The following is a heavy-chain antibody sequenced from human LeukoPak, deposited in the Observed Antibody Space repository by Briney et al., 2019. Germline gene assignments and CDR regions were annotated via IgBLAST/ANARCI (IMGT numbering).Heavy chain of an antibody. J-gene: IGHJ4*02. CDR1: GGSISSYY. Sequence: PSETLSLTCTVSGGSISSYYWSWIRQPPGKGLEWIGYVYYSGSTNYNPSLKSRVTISVDTSKNQFSLKLSSVTAADTAVYYCARLDSSGYYSYFDYWGQGTLVTVYS. CDR3: ARLDSSGYYSYFDY. D-gene: IGHD3-22*01. V-gene: IGHV4-59*08. CDR2: VYYSGST.